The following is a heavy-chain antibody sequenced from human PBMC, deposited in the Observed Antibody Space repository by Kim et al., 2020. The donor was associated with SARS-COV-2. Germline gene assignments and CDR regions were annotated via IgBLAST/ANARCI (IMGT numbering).Heavy chain of an antibody. J-gene: IGHJ5*02. CDR1: GFTFDAYA. CDR2: ISGDGGNT. D-gene: IGHD6-19*01. Sequence: GGSLRLSCAASGFTFDAYAMHWVRQAPGKGLEWVSLISGDGGNTYYADSVKGRFTISRDNSKNSLYLQMNSLRTEDTALYYCAIGLGYVPWQVLDPWGQGTLVTVFS. V-gene: IGHV3-43*02. CDR3: AIGLGYVPWQVLDP.